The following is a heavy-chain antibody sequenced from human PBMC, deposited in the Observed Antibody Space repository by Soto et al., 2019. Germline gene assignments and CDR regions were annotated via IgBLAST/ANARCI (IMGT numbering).Heavy chain of an antibody. CDR2: IYYSGST. CDR1: GGSISSGGYY. D-gene: IGHD1-26*01. J-gene: IGHJ4*02. Sequence: SETLSLTCTVSGGSISSGGYYWSWIRQHPGKGLEWIGYIYYSGSTYYNPSLKSRVIISVDTSKNQFSLKLDSVTAADTAVYYCANSREGRRVDYWGQGTQVTVSS. V-gene: IGHV4-31*03. CDR3: ANSREGRRVDY.